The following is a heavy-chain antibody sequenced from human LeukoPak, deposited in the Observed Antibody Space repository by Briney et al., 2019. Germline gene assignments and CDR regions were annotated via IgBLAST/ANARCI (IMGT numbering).Heavy chain of an antibody. CDR3: AKDLIAVAGTGESHYYYGMDV. CDR1: GFTFSSYA. V-gene: IGHV3-23*01. Sequence: GGSLRLSCAASGFTFSSYAMSWVRQAPGKGLEWVSAISGSGGSTYYADSVKGRFTISRDNSKNTLYLQMNSLRAEDTAVYYCAKDLIAVAGTGESHYYYGMDVWGQGTTVTVSS. J-gene: IGHJ6*02. CDR2: ISGSGGST. D-gene: IGHD6-19*01.